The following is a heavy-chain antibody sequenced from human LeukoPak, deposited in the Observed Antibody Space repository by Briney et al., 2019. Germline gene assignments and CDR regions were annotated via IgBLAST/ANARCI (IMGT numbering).Heavy chain of an antibody. Sequence: GESLKISCKGSGYSFTSYWIGWVRQMPGKGLEWMGIIYPGDSDTRYSPSFQGQVTISADKSISTAYLQWSSLRASDTAMYYCARQASWGARVVVTANGMNWFDPWGQGTLVTVSS. CDR1: GYSFTSYW. D-gene: IGHD2-21*02. J-gene: IGHJ5*02. CDR3: ARQASWGARVVVTANGMNWFDP. CDR2: IYPGDSDT. V-gene: IGHV5-51*01.